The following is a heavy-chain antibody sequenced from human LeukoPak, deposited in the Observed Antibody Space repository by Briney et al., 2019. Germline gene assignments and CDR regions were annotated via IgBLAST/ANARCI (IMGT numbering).Heavy chain of an antibody. V-gene: IGHV4-39*01. Sequence: SETLSLTCTVSGGSISSSSYYWGWIRQPPGKGLVWIGSIYYSGSTYYNPSLKSRVTISVDTSKNQFSLKLSSVTAADTAVYYCAIQKTTVTISYWGQGTLVTVSS. J-gene: IGHJ4*02. D-gene: IGHD4-17*01. CDR1: GGSISSSSYY. CDR2: IYYSGST. CDR3: AIQKTTVTISY.